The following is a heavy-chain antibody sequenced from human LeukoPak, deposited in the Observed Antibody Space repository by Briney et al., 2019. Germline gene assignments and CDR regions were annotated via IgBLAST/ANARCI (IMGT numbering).Heavy chain of an antibody. V-gene: IGHV3-30-3*01. CDR2: ISYDGSKK. CDR1: GFTFSTYA. Sequence: GRSLRLSCAASGFTFSTYAMHWVRQALGKGLEWEAVISYDGSKKYYADSVKGRFTISRDNSKNTLYLQMNSLRAEDTAVYYCARELLGAFDYWGQGTLVTVSS. CDR3: ARELLGAFDY. J-gene: IGHJ4*02. D-gene: IGHD7-27*01.